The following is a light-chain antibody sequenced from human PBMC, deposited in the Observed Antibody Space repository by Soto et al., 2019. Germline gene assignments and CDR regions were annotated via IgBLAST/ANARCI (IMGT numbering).Light chain of an antibody. CDR2: GAP. V-gene: IGKV3-20*01. CDR3: QQYGSSLFT. CDR1: QNVSSSY. Sequence: EIVLTESPGTLSDSPGERATLSCRASQNVSSSYLAWYQQKTGQAPRLLIYGAPRKAPGIPYRFSGSGSGTDFTLPISSLQPEDFVVYYCQQYGSSLFTFGPRTKVDI. J-gene: IGKJ3*01.